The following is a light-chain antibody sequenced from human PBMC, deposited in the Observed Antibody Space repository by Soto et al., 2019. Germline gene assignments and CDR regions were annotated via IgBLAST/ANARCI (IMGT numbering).Light chain of an antibody. CDR3: KQYTGPPTT. CDR2: GAS. Sequence: EIVMTQSPATLSVSPGERATLSCRASQSVSSNLAWYQQKPGQAPRLLIYGASTRATGIQARFSGSGSGTDFTLTITRLEPEDSAVYFCKQYTGPPTTFGQGTRLEIK. V-gene: IGKV3-15*01. J-gene: IGKJ5*01. CDR1: QSVSSN.